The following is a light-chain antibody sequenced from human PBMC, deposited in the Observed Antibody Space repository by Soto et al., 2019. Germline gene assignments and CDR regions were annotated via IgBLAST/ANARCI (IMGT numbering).Light chain of an antibody. CDR1: SSDVGGYNS. CDR3: SSYTSRSTLV. CDR2: DVS. J-gene: IGLJ2*01. Sequence: QSVLTQPASVSGSPGQSITISCTGTSSDVGGYNSVSWYQQHPGKAPKLMIYDVSNRPSGVPNRFSGSKSGNTASLTISGLQAEDEADYYCSSYTSRSTLVFGGGTKLTVL. V-gene: IGLV2-14*03.